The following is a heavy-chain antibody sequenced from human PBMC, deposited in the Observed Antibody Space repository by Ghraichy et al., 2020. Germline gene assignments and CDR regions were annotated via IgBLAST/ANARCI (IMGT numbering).Heavy chain of an antibody. CDR3: ARRNETYYYGMDV. J-gene: IGHJ6*02. CDR1: GFTFSTYS. V-gene: IGHV3-21*01. CDR2: TSSSSSHI. Sequence: GGSLRLSCAASGFTFSTYSMNWVRQAPGKGLEWVSTTSSSSSHIYHADSVKGRFTISRDNAKNSLYLQMNSLRAEDTAVYYCARRNETYYYGMDVWGQGTTVTVSS.